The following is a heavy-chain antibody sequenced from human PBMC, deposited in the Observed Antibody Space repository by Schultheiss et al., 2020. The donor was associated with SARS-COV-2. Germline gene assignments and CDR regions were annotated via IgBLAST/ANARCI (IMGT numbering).Heavy chain of an antibody. D-gene: IGHD2-2*02. V-gene: IGHV4-59*01. CDR3: ARGGCSSTSCYRPFDY. CDR1: GGSISSYY. J-gene: IGHJ4*02. Sequence: SETLSLTCTVSGGSISSYYWSWIRQPPGKGLEWIGYIYYSGSTNYNPSLKSRVTISVDTSKNQFSLKLSSVTAADTAVYYCARGGCSSTSCYRPFDYWGQGTLVTVSS. CDR2: IYYSGST.